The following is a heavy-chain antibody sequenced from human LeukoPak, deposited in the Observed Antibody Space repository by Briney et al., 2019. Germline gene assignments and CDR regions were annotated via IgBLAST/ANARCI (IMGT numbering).Heavy chain of an antibody. J-gene: IGHJ5*02. CDR2: IIPIFGTA. D-gene: IGHD6-6*01. Sequence: SVKVSCKASGGTFSSYAISWVRQPPGQGLEWMGGIIPIFGTANYAQKFQGRVTITTDESTSTAYMELSSLRSEDTAVYYCASAIAARRGGVWFDPWGQGTLVTVSS. CDR1: GGTFSSYA. V-gene: IGHV1-69*05. CDR3: ASAIAARRGGVWFDP.